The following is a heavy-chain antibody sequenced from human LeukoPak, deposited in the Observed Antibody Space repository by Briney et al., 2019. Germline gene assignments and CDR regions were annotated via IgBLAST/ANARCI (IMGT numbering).Heavy chain of an antibody. V-gene: IGHV3-23*01. CDR2: ISGGGGST. D-gene: IGHD3-22*01. CDR3: AKSSYYDSSGYYREYYFDY. Sequence: GGSLRLSCAASGFTFSSYAMTWVRQAPGKGLEWVSSISGGGGSTYYADSVKGRFTISRDNSKNTLYLQMNSLRAEDTAVYYCAKSSYYDSSGYYREYYFDYWGQGTLVTVSS. J-gene: IGHJ4*02. CDR1: GFTFSSYA.